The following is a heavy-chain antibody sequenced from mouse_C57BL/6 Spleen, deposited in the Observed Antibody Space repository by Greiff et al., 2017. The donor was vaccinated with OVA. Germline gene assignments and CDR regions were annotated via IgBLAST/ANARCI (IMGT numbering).Heavy chain of an antibody. V-gene: IGHV1-7*01. CDR2: INPSSGYT. J-gene: IGHJ4*01. D-gene: IGHD2-1*01. CDR1: GYTFTSYW. Sequence: QVHVKQSGAELAKPGASVKLSCKASGYTFTSYWMHWVKQRPGQGLEWIGYINPSSGYTKYNQKFKDKATLTADKSTSTAYMQLSSLTYEDSAVYYCARGYGNYDYYAMDYWGQGTSVTVSS. CDR3: ARGYGNYDYYAMDY.